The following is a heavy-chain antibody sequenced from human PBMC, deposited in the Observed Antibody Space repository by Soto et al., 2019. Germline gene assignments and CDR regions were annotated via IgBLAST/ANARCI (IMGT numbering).Heavy chain of an antibody. CDR1: GFTVSGKKY. Sequence: DVQLVASGGGLIQPGESLRLSCEAFGFTVSGKKYVAWVRQAPGKGLEWVSALYDLDGTYYADSVKGRFTTSSDSSRTTVYLQMNSLRPDDTAVYSGATWHLQEHAYDIWGQGTMVTVSS. J-gene: IGHJ3*02. D-gene: IGHD1-1*01. V-gene: IGHV3-53*01. CDR3: ATWHLQEHAYDI. CDR2: LYDLDGT.